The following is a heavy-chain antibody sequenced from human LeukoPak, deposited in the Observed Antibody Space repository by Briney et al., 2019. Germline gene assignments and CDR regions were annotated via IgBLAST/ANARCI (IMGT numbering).Heavy chain of an antibody. CDR3: ARGVGSGYTDD. CDR2: IYNSGST. CDR1: GDSMSTYY. J-gene: IGHJ4*01. D-gene: IGHD3-22*01. Sequence: PSETLSLTCTVSGDSMSTYYWTWIRQPPGKGLEWIGYIYNSGSTNYNPSLKSRVTISVDTSKNQFSLKLTSVTAADTAVYYCARGVGSGYTDDWGHGTLVTVSS. V-gene: IGHV4-59*01.